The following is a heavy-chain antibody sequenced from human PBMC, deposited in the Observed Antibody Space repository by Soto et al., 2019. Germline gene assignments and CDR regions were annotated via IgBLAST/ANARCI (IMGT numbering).Heavy chain of an antibody. Sequence: QVQLQESGPGLVKPSQTLSLTCTVSGGSISSGGYYWSWIRQHPGKGLEWIGYVYYRGSTYYNPALKRRVTLTADTSKNQFSLKLSSVTAADTAVYYCAREPVIWGQGTLVTVSS. V-gene: IGHV4-31*03. CDR3: AREPVI. D-gene: IGHD3-10*01. CDR2: VYYRGST. J-gene: IGHJ4*02. CDR1: GGSISSGGYY.